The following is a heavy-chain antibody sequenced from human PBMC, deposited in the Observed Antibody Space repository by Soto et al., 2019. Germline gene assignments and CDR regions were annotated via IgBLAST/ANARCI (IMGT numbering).Heavy chain of an antibody. CDR2: ISYDGSNK. CDR1: GFTFSSYG. Sequence: QVQLVESGGGVVQPGRSLRLSCAASGFTFSSYGMHWVRQAPGKGLEWVAVISYDGSNKYYADSVKGRFTISRDNSKNTLYLQMSSLRAEDTAVYYCAKALGDFWSGYENYYYYGMDVWGQGTTVTVSS. D-gene: IGHD3-3*01. J-gene: IGHJ6*02. CDR3: AKALGDFWSGYENYYYYGMDV. V-gene: IGHV3-30*18.